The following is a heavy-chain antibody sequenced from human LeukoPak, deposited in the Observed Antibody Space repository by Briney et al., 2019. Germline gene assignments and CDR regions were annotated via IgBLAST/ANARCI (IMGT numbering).Heavy chain of an antibody. J-gene: IGHJ4*02. D-gene: IGHD1/OR15-1a*01. CDR2: IKEDGSGK. V-gene: IGHV3-7*01. CDR3: ARHIPRGNNYFDC. CDR1: GFTFSAYW. Sequence: PGGSLRLSCAASGFTFSAYWMTWVRQAPGKRLEWVANIKEDGSGKFYADSVEGRFTVSRDNAKNSLSLQMNSLGAEDTAVYYCARHIPRGNNYFDCWGQGTLVTVSS.